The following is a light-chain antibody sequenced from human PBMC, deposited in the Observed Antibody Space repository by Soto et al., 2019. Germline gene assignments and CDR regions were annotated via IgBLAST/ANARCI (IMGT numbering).Light chain of an antibody. V-gene: IGKV3-15*01. CDR2: GAS. Sequence: ELVMTQSPATLSVSPGERATLSCRASQSVSSNLAWYQQKPGQAPRLLIYGASTRATGIPARFSGSGSGTAFTLTISSLLSEDFAVYYCQQYNNRPQLTLGGGTKVEI. J-gene: IGKJ4*01. CDR1: QSVSSN. CDR3: QQYNNRPQLT.